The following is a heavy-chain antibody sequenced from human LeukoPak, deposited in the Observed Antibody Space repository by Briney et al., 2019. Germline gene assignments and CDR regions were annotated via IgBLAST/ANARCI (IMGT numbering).Heavy chain of an antibody. Sequence: GGSLRLSCAASGFTFSRYWMAWGRQAPGRGLEWVAHINQDGSKKNYVDPVKGRFTISRDNAKNSVYLQLDTLRAEDTAIYYCARDDYLGYWGQGTLVTVSS. V-gene: IGHV3-7*05. D-gene: IGHD3-16*01. CDR2: INQDGSKK. J-gene: IGHJ4*02. CDR1: GFTFSRYW. CDR3: ARDDYLGY.